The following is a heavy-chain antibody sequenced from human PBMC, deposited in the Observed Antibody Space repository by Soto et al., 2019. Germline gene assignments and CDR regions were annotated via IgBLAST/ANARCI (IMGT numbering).Heavy chain of an antibody. CDR2: INHTGGT. CDR3: ATRITVFGLLIPPFDP. CDR1: GGSVNGYY. Sequence: QVHLQQWGAGLLKPSETLSLTCTVYGGSVNGYYWNWIRQPPGKGLEWIGEINHTGGTHYNPALKSRVTMSVDTSKNQFSLRLSSVTAADTAIYYCATRITVFGLLIPPFDPWGQGTQVTVSS. J-gene: IGHJ5*02. V-gene: IGHV4-34*02. D-gene: IGHD3-3*01.